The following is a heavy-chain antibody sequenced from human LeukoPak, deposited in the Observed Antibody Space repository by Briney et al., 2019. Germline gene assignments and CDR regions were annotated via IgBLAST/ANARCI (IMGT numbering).Heavy chain of an antibody. J-gene: IGHJ6*03. CDR2: IYYSGST. CDR1: GGSISSSSYY. Sequence: SETLSLTCTVSGGSISSSSYYWGWIRQPPGKGLEWIGSIYYSGSTYYNPSLKSLVTISVDTSKNQFSLKLSSVTAADTAVYYCARGDSSGFPYYYYYMDVWGKGTTVTVSS. D-gene: IGHD3-22*01. V-gene: IGHV4-39*01. CDR3: ARGDSSGFPYYYYYMDV.